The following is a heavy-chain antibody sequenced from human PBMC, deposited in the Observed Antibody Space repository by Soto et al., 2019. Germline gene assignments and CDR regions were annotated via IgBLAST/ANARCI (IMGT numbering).Heavy chain of an antibody. CDR1: GYTFTSYT. V-gene: IGHV1-3*01. CDR2: IDAGNGNT. J-gene: IGHJ4*02. CDR3: ARDDSSEGPTLFYY. D-gene: IGHD2-21*01. Sequence: ASVKVSCKASGYTFTSYTIHWVRQAPGQRPEWMGWIDAGNGNTKYSQKFQGRVTITRDTSASIIYMELSSLRSEDGAVYYCARDDSSEGPTLFYYGGREPLFTVSS.